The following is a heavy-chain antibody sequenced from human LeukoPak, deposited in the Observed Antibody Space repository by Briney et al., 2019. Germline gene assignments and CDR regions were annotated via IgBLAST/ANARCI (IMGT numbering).Heavy chain of an antibody. CDR1: GYTFTGYY. J-gene: IGHJ5*02. V-gene: IGHV1-2*02. CDR2: INPNSGGT. Sequence: ASVKVSCKASGYTFTGYYMHWVRQAPEQGLEWMGWINPNSGGTNYAQKFQGRVTMTRDTSISTAYMELSRLRSDDTAVYYCARDLTSDITGTTVGFDPWGQGTLVTVSS. D-gene: IGHD1-7*01. CDR3: ARDLTSDITGTTVGFDP.